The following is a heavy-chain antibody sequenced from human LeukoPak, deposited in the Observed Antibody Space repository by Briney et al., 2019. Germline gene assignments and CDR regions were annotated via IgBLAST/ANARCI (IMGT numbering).Heavy chain of an antibody. CDR1: GYTFTGYY. J-gene: IGHJ5*01. CDR3: ARVTVPSASWFDS. Sequence: GASVKVSCKASGYTFTGYYMHWVRQAPGQGLEWMGWINPNSGGTNYAQKFQGRVTMTRDTSISTAYMELSRLRSDDTAVYYCARVTVPSASWFDSWGQGTLVTVSS. D-gene: IGHD4-11*01. V-gene: IGHV1-2*02. CDR2: INPNSGGT.